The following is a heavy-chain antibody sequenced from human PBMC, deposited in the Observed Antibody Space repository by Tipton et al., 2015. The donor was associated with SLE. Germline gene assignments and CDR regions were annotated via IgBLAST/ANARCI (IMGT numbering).Heavy chain of an antibody. J-gene: IGHJ3*02. D-gene: IGHD6-6*01. Sequence: TLSLTCTVSGGSISSGGYYWSWIRQHPGKGLEWIGFIFYSESSYYNPSLKSRVTISVDTSKNRFSLKLSSVTAADTAVYYCARDKYSSSTGTFDIWGQGTVVTVSS. CDR1: GGSISSGGYY. CDR3: ARDKYSSSTGTFDI. CDR2: IFYSESS. V-gene: IGHV4-31*03.